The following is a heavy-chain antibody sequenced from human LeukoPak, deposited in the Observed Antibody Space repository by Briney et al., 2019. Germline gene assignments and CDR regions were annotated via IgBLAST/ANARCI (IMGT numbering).Heavy chain of an antibody. CDR3: ARGGRTDWFYYYGMDV. V-gene: IGHV4-34*01. D-gene: IGHD2-21*01. CDR2: INHSGST. J-gene: IGHJ6*02. Sequence: SETLSLTCAVYGGSFSGYYWSWIRQPPGKGLEWIGEINHSGSTNYNPSLKSRVTISVDTSKNQFSLRLSSVTAADTAVYYCARGGRTDWFYYYGMDVWGQGTTVTVSS. CDR1: GGSFSGYY.